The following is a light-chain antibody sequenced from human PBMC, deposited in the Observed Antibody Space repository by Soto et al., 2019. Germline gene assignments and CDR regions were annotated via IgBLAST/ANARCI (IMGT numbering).Light chain of an antibody. J-gene: IGKJ5*01. CDR1: QSVTSNY. V-gene: IGKV3-20*01. CDR2: GAS. Sequence: EVVLTQSPATLSLSPGERATLSCRASQSVTSNYLAWYQQKPGQAPRLLISGASSRAADIPDRFSGSGSGIDFALTISRLEPEDFAVYYCQKYGDSSITFGQGTRLEIK. CDR3: QKYGDSSIT.